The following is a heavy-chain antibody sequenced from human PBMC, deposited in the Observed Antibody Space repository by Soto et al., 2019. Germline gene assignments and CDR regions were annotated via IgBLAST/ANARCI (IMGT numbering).Heavy chain of an antibody. CDR2: IYHSGRT. CDR1: GGSISSGGYS. D-gene: IGHD3-3*02. V-gene: IGHV4-30-2*01. J-gene: IGHJ4*02. CDR3: ARVADY. Sequence: QLQLQESGSGLVKPSQTLSLTCAVSGGSISSGGYSWSWVRQPPGKGLEWIGYIYHSGRTYYNPSLKGPVTTSVDRSKHQFSLQLSSVTAADTAVYYCARVADYWGQGTLVTFYS.